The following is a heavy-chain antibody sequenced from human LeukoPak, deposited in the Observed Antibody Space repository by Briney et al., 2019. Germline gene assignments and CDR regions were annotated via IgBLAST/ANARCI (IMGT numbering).Heavy chain of an antibody. CDR2: IYTSGSP. D-gene: IGHD2-8*02. CDR1: GGSISSGSYY. J-gene: IGHJ4*02. V-gene: IGHV4-61*02. Sequence: SETLSLTCTVSGGSISSGSYYWSWIRQPAGKGLEWIGRIYTSGSPNYNPSLKSRVTISVDTSKIQFSLKLSTVTAADTAVYYCARGGVLLGIDYWGQGTLVTVSS. CDR3: ARGGVLLGIDY.